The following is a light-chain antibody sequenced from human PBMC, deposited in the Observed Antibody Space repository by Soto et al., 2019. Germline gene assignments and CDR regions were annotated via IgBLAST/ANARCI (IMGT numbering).Light chain of an antibody. V-gene: IGKV3-20*01. CDR3: QQYGSSQFT. J-gene: IGKJ3*01. CDR1: QSVNNNY. CDR2: DTF. Sequence: EIVLMQSPCTLSLSPGEGATLSCRASQSVNNNYLAWYQQKPGQAPTVLIFDTFRRDTGVPDRFSGSGSGTDFTLTISRLEPEDFAVYYCQQYGSSQFTFGPGTKVNVK.